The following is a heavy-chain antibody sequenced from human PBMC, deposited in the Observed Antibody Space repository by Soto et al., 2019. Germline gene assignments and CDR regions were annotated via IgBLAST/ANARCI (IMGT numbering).Heavy chain of an antibody. CDR1: GFTFSNYA. D-gene: IGHD2-15*01. J-gene: IGHJ6*02. Sequence: EVQLLESGGGLVQPGGSLRLSCAVSGFTFSNYAMSWVRQARGKGLEWVSVISGSGGSTYYADSVKGRFTISRDNSKNTLYLQMNSLRAEDTAVYYCAKHVRYCSGGSCYSHYYYYGMDVWGQGTTVTVSS. CDR2: ISGSGGST. CDR3: AKHVRYCSGGSCYSHYYYYGMDV. V-gene: IGHV3-23*01.